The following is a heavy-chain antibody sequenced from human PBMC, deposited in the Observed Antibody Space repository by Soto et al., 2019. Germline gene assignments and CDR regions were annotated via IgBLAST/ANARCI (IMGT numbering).Heavy chain of an antibody. CDR3: ARDLDRYVLRFLEWPQTDPYYYYYGMDV. V-gene: IGHV3-33*01. D-gene: IGHD3-3*01. CDR2: IWYDGSNK. Sequence: QSGGSLRLSCAASGFTFSSYGMHWVRQAPGKGLEWVAVIWYDGSNKYYADSVKGRFTISRDNSKNTLYLQMNSLRAEDTAVYYCARDLDRYVLRFLEWPQTDPYYYYYGMDVWGQGTTVTVSS. CDR1: GFTFSSYG. J-gene: IGHJ6*02.